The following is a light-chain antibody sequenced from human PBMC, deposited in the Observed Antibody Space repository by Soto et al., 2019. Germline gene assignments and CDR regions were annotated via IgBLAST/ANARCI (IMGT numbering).Light chain of an antibody. CDR3: LQDYNYPRT. CDR2: AAS. CDR1: QGITND. V-gene: IGKV1-6*01. J-gene: IGKJ1*01. Sequence: AIQMTQSPSSLSASVGDRVTITCRASQGITNDLTWYQQKPGKPPKLLIYAASNLQSGVPSRFSGSGSGTDCTLTISSLQPEDFATYYCLQDYNYPRTFGQGTKVVIK.